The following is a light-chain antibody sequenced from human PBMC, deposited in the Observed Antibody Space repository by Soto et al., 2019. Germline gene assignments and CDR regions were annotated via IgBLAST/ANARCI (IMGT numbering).Light chain of an antibody. J-gene: IGKJ1*01. CDR2: AAS. CDR1: QSICSY. Sequence: DIQMTQSPSSLSASVRDRVTITCGASQSICSYLNWYQQKPGKAPKLLIYAASSLQSEVPSRFSGSGSGTEFTLTVSSLQPEDFATYFCQQSYGTPRTFGQGTKVEIK. CDR3: QQSYGTPRT. V-gene: IGKV1-39*01.